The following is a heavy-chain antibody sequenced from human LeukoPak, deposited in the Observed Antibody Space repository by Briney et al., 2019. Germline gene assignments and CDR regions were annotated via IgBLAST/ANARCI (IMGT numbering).Heavy chain of an antibody. V-gene: IGHV1-18*01. Sequence: ASVKVSCKASGYTFTSYGISWVRQAPGQGLEWMGWISAYNGNTNYAQKLQGRVTMTTETSTSTAYTELRSLRSDDTAVYYCARDDASYSNYDYWGQGTLVTVSS. CDR2: ISAYNGNT. CDR3: ARDDASYSNYDY. J-gene: IGHJ4*02. D-gene: IGHD4-11*01. CDR1: GYTFTSYG.